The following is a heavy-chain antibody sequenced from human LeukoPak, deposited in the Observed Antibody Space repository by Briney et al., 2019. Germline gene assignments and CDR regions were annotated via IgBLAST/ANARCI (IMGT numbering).Heavy chain of an antibody. Sequence: GGSLRLSCAASGFTFSSYSMNWVRQAPGEGLEWVSSISSSSSYIYYADSVKGRFTISRDNAKNSLYLQMNSLRAEDTAVYYCARDRGGDCYSSDYWGQGTLVTVSS. J-gene: IGHJ4*02. CDR3: ARDRGGDCYSSDY. D-gene: IGHD2-21*02. CDR2: ISSSSSYI. CDR1: GFTFSSYS. V-gene: IGHV3-21*01.